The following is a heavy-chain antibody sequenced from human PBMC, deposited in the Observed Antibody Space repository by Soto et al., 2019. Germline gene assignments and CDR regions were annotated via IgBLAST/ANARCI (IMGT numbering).Heavy chain of an antibody. D-gene: IGHD3-9*01. J-gene: IGHJ6*02. V-gene: IGHV3-15*07. CDR2: IKSKTDGGTT. CDR3: TTTNYDILTGYYTKPYYYYGMDV. Sequence: GGSLRLSCAASGFTFSNAWMNWVRQAPGKGLEWVGRIKSKTDGGTTDYAAPVKGRFTISRDDSKNTLYLQMNSLKTEDTAVYYCTTTNYDILTGYYTKPYYYYGMDVWGQGTTVTVSS. CDR1: GFTFSNAW.